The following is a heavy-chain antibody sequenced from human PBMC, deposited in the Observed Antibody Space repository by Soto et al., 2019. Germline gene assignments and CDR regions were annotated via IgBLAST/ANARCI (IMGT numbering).Heavy chain of an antibody. CDR3: TTAALNYVWGSYRLMDV. Sequence: GGSLRLSCAASGFTFSNAWMNWVRQAPGKGLEWVGRIKSKMDGGTTDYAAPVKGRFTISRDDSKNTLYLQMNSLKTEATAVYYCTTAALNYVWGSYRLMDVWGQGTTVTVSS. D-gene: IGHD3-16*02. J-gene: IGHJ6*02. CDR2: IKSKMDGGTT. V-gene: IGHV3-15*07. CDR1: GFTFSNAW.